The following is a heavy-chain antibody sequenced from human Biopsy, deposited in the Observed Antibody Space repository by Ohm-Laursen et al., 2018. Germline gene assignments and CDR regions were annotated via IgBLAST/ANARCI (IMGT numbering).Heavy chain of an antibody. CDR3: GNEVHGRDY. J-gene: IGHJ4*02. Sequence: GTLSLTCAVYGKTLSDYHWSWIRQPPGKGLEWIGQINQSGRTNYNPSLKSRVNISADKSNNQFSLKLTSVTSADTAVYFCGNEVHGRDYWGLGALVTVSS. CDR1: GKTLSDYH. CDR2: INQSGRT. V-gene: IGHV4-34*08. D-gene: IGHD2-15*01.